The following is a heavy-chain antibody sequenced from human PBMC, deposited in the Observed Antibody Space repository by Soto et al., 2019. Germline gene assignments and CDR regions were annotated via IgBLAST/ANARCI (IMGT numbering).Heavy chain of an antibody. CDR2: IYYSGST. Sequence: PSETLSLTCTVSGGSISSSIYYWVWIRQPPGKGLEWIGSIYYSGSTYYNPSLKSRVTISVDTSKNQFSLKLSSVTAADTAVYYCARHVRGMSGRGAYFDYWGQGTLVTVSS. V-gene: IGHV4-39*01. CDR3: ARHVRGMSGRGAYFDY. D-gene: IGHD3-3*01. J-gene: IGHJ4*02. CDR1: GGSISSSIYY.